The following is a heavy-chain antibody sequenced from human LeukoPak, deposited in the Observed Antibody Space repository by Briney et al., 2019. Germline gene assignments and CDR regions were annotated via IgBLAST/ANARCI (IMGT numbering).Heavy chain of an antibody. CDR2: IYYSGST. CDR1: GGSISSGGYY. V-gene: IGHV4-31*03. J-gene: IGHJ6*03. CDR3: ARFPVYYYYMDV. Sequence: SETLSLTCTVSGGSISSGGYYWSWIRQHPGKGLEWIGYIYYSGSTYYNPSLKSRVTISVHTSKNQFSLKLSSVTAADTAVYYCARFPVYYYYMDVWGKGTTVTVSS.